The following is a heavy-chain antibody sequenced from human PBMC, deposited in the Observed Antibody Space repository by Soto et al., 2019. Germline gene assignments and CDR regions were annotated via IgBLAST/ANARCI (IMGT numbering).Heavy chain of an antibody. Sequence: ASVKVSCKASGLTYSSSAISWVRQAPGQGPEWMGGINPILGTPDYAPKFQGRITMTRDTSRSTVYMELSSLRSDDTAIYYCARSSGGNFGIIIEGSNWFDPWGQGTLVTVSS. D-gene: IGHD3-3*01. CDR3: ARSSGGNFGIIIEGSNWFDP. J-gene: IGHJ5*02. V-gene: IGHV1-69*10. CDR1: GLTYSSSA. CDR2: INPILGTP.